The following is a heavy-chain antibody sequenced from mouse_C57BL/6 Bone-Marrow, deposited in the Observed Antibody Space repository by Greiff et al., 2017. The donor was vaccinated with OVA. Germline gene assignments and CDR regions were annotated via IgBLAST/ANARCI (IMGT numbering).Heavy chain of an antibody. CDR1: GYSITSGYY. J-gene: IGHJ3*01. V-gene: IGHV3-6*01. Sequence: VQLQQSGPGLVKPSQSLSLTCSVTGYSITSGYYWNWIRQFPGNKLEWMGYISYDGSNNYNPSLKNRISITRDTSKNQFFLKLNSVTTEDTATYYCARMGRAYWGQGTLVTVSA. CDR2: ISYDGSN. D-gene: IGHD4-1*01. CDR3: ARMGRAY.